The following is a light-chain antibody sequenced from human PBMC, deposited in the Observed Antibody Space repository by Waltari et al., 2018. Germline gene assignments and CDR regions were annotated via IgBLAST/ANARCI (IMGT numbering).Light chain of an antibody. Sequence: DIVLTQAPDSLAVSLGERATITCESSQIVLYTSNNKNYLTWYRQKPGQPPEWLISWASTRESGVPDRFSGSGSGTDFTLTISSLQAEDVAVYFCQQHFTIPLTFGGGTRVEIK. CDR1: QIVLYTSNNKNY. J-gene: IGKJ4*01. V-gene: IGKV4-1*01. CDR2: WAS. CDR3: QQHFTIPLT.